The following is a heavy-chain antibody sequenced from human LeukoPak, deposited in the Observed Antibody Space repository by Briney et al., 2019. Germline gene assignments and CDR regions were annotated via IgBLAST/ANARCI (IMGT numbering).Heavy chain of an antibody. Sequence: GGSLRLSCAASGFIFTDYWMHWVRQGPGKELEWVSYISSSGSTIYYADSVKGRFTISRDNAKNSLYLQMNSLRAEDTAVYYCARDYCSSTSCYDYYYYGMDVWGQGTTVTVSS. CDR2: ISSSGSTI. CDR3: ARDYCSSTSCYDYYYYGMDV. CDR1: GFIFTDYW. D-gene: IGHD2-2*01. J-gene: IGHJ6*02. V-gene: IGHV3-11*01.